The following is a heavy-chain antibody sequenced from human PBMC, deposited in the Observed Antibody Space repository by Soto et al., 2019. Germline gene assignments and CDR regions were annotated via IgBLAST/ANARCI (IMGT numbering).Heavy chain of an antibody. CDR1: GYTFTNYG. Sequence: QVQLVQSGAEVKKPGASVKVSCKASGYTFTNYGITWVRQAPGQGLEWMGWISDYNGNTFYGKKFQGRVTMTTDTSTREAYMELKSLRSDDTAVYYCAREGYYSGSGTYSPPRYYGMDAWGQGTTVTVSS. J-gene: IGHJ6*02. V-gene: IGHV1-18*01. CDR2: ISDYNGNT. D-gene: IGHD3-10*01. CDR3: AREGYYSGSGTYSPPRYYGMDA.